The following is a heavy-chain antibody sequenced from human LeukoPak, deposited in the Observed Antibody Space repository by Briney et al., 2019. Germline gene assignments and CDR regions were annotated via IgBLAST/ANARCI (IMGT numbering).Heavy chain of an antibody. J-gene: IGHJ5*02. D-gene: IGHD2-15*01. Sequence: SETLSLTCTVSGGSISSYYWSWIRQPPGKGLEWIGYIYTSGSTNYNPSLKSRVTISVDTSKNQFSLKLSSVTAADTAVYYCARDPCSGGSCYSWDHNWFDPWGQGTLVTVSS. CDR1: GGSISSYY. CDR3: ARDPCSGGSCYSWDHNWFDP. V-gene: IGHV4-4*09. CDR2: IYTSGST.